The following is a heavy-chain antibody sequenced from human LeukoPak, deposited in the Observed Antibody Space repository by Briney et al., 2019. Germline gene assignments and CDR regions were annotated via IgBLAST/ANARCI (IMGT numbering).Heavy chain of an antibody. D-gene: IGHD1-26*01. CDR3: ARDLGGSYKDY. J-gene: IGHJ4*02. CDR1: GYIFTGYY. Sequence: GASVKVSCKASGYIFTGYYMHWVRQAPGQGLEWMGWINPNSGDTNYAQKFQGRVTMTRDTSISTAYMELSRLRSDDTAVYYCARDLGGSYKDYWGQGTLVTVSS. CDR2: INPNSGDT. V-gene: IGHV1-2*02.